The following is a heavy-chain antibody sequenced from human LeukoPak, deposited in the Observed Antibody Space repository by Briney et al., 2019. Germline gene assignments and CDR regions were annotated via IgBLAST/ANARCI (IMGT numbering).Heavy chain of an antibody. J-gene: IGHJ3*02. CDR1: GGTFSSYA. Sequence: SVKVSCKASGGTFSSYAISWVRQATRQGLEWMGGIIPIFGTANYAQKFQGRVTITTDESTSTAYMELSSLRSEDTAVYYCARVQDSSGSDAFDIWGQGTMVTVSS. CDR2: IIPIFGTA. V-gene: IGHV1-69*05. CDR3: ARVQDSSGSDAFDI. D-gene: IGHD3-22*01.